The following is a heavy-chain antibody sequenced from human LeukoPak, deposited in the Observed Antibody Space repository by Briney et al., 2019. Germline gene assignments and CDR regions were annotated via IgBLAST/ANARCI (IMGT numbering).Heavy chain of an antibody. J-gene: IGHJ4*02. CDR2: IYYSGST. D-gene: IGHD4-17*01. CDR1: GGSIGSGDCF. Sequence: PSETLSLTCTVSGGSIGSGDCFWSWIRQPPGKGLEWIGFIYYSGSTCYNPSLKSRVTISVDTSKNQFSLKLSSVTAADTAVYYCARGLPAVTTVTTFDDWGQGTLVTVSS. CDR3: ARGLPAVTTVTTFDD. V-gene: IGHV4-30-4*01.